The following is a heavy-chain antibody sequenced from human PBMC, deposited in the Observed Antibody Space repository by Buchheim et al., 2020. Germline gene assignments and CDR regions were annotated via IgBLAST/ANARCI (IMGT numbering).Heavy chain of an antibody. CDR1: GGSISSSNW. J-gene: IGHJ6*02. V-gene: IGHV4-4*02. CDR3: ASGPDIVATMDEYYYYYGMDV. D-gene: IGHD5-12*01. CDR2: IYHSGST. Sequence: QVQLQESGPGLVKPSATLSLTCAVSGGSISSSNWWSWVRQPPGKGLEWIGEIYHSGSTNYNPSLKSRVTISVDKSKNQFSLKLSSVTAADTAVYYCASGPDIVATMDEYYYYYGMDVWGQGTT.